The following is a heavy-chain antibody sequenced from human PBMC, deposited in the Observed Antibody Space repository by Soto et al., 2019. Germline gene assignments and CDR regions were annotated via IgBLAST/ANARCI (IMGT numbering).Heavy chain of an antibody. Sequence: GASVKVSCKASGYTFSNSGISWVRQAPGQGLEWLGWINSDNGNTNYAQHLQGRVTLTTDTSTSTAYMDLRSLRSDDTAVYYCARPSGRSYWCDPWGQGTLLNVSS. CDR2: INSDNGNT. CDR3: ARPSGRSYWCDP. CDR1: GYTFSNSG. D-gene: IGHD1-26*01. J-gene: IGHJ5*02. V-gene: IGHV1-18*01.